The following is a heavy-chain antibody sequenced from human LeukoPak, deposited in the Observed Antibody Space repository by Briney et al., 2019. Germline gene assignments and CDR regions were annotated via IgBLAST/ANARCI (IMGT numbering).Heavy chain of an antibody. CDR3: ARNSGRPAEP. CDR1: GFTFSSYS. CDR2: ISGSTSTI. Sequence: GGSLRLSCAASGFTFSSYSMNWVRQAPGKGLEWVSYISGSTSTIYYADSVKGRFTISRDNAKNSLYLQMNSLRAEDTGVYYCARNSGRPAEPWGQGTLVTVSS. D-gene: IGHD6-19*01. J-gene: IGHJ5*02. V-gene: IGHV3-48*04.